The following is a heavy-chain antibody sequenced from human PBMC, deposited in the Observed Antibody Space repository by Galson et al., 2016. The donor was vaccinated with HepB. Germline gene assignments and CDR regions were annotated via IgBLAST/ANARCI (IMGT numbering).Heavy chain of an antibody. D-gene: IGHD1-26*01. V-gene: IGHV1-3*01. CDR2: INAGNGNT. Sequence: SVKVSCKASGYTFTSYAMHWVRQAPGQRLEWMGWINAGNGNTKYSQKFQGRVTITRDTSASTAYMELSSLRSEDTAVYYCARGATLSYGMDVWGQGPTVTVSS. CDR1: GYTFTSYA. J-gene: IGHJ6*02. CDR3: ARGATLSYGMDV.